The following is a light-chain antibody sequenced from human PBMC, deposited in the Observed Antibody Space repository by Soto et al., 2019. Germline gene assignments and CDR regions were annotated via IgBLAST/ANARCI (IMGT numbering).Light chain of an antibody. V-gene: IGLV2-8*01. CDR2: EIN. J-gene: IGLJ1*01. CDR3: SAFARSHHFPYV. Sequence: QSVLTQPPSVSAAPGQRVTISCIGTSSDIGAYDYVSWYQQHPGKAPKLMIYEINKRPSGVPDRFSGSKSGNTASLTVSGLQAEDEADYYCSAFARSHHFPYVCGIGTKDTDL. CDR1: SSDIGAYDY.